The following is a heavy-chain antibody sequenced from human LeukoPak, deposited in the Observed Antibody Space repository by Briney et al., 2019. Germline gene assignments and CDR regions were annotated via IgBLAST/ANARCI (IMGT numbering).Heavy chain of an antibody. V-gene: IGHV4-59*01. D-gene: IGHD3-3*01. CDR2: IYYSGST. Sequence: SETLPLTCTVSGDSLSRSSWSWIRQPPGKGLEWIGYIYYSGSTNYNPSLKSRVTISVDTSKNQFSLKLSSVTAADTAVYYCARYYDFWSGYYSLDHWGQGTLVTVSS. CDR1: GDSLSRSS. J-gene: IGHJ4*02. CDR3: ARYYDFWSGYYSLDH.